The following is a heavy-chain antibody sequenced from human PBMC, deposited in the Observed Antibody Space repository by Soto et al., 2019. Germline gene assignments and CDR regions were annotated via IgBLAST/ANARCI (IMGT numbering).Heavy chain of an antibody. V-gene: IGHV3-30*18. D-gene: IGHD3-10*01. CDR1: GFTFSSYG. CDR2: ISYDGSNK. Sequence: QVQLVESGGGVVQPGRSLRLSCAASGFTFSSYGMHWVRQAPGKGLEWVAVISYDGSNKYYADSVKGRFTISRDNSKNTLYLQMNSLRAEDTAVYYCAKPDTTSLWFGELPFDYWGQGTLVTVSS. J-gene: IGHJ4*02. CDR3: AKPDTTSLWFGELPFDY.